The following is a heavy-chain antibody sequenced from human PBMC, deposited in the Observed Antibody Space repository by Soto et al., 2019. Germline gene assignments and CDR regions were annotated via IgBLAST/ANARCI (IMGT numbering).Heavy chain of an antibody. V-gene: IGHV1-69*13. J-gene: IGHJ6*02. CDR2: IIPIFGTA. CDR3: ARDRGMTTVTPVGYGMDV. CDR1: GGTFSSYA. Sequence: SVKVSCKASGGTFSSYAISWVRQAPGQGLEWMGGIIPIFGTANYAQKFQGRVTITADESTSTAYMELSSLRSEDTAVYYCARDRGMTTVTPVGYGMDVWGQGTTVTVS. D-gene: IGHD4-4*01.